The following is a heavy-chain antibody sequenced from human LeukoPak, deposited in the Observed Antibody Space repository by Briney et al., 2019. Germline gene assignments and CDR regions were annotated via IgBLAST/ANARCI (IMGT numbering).Heavy chain of an antibody. CDR2: IKQDGSEK. J-gene: IGHJ4*02. V-gene: IGHV3-7*01. CDR3: ARDGMYSSSTFDY. D-gene: IGHD6-13*01. CDR1: GFTFSSYW. Sequence: GGSLRLSCAASGFTFSSYWMSWVRQAPGKGLEWVANIKQDGSEKYYVDSAKGRFTISRDNAKNSLYLQMNSLRAEDTAVYYCARDGMYSSSTFDYWGQGTLVTVSS.